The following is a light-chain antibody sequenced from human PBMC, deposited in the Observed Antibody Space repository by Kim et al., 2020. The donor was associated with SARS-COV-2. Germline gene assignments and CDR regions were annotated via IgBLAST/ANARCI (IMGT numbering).Light chain of an antibody. CDR3: AAWDVSLNGMI. V-gene: IGLV1-44*01. Sequence: QSVLTQPPSVSGTPWQRVTISRSGSSSNIGRYNVNWYQQFPGTAPKLLIYANNQRPSGVPDRFSGSKSGTSASLAISGLQSEDEADYYCAAWDVSLNGMIFGGGTQLTVL. CDR1: SSNIGRYN. CDR2: ANN. J-gene: IGLJ2*01.